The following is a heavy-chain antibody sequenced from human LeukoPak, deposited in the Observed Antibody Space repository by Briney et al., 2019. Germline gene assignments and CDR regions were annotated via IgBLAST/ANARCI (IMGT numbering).Heavy chain of an antibody. J-gene: IGHJ5*02. D-gene: IGHD1-26*01. V-gene: IGHV5-51*01. CDR2: IYPGDSDT. CDR3: ARHRDSGSYYPYWFDP. Sequence: GESLKISCKGSGYSFTSYWIGWVRQMPGKGLEWMGIIYPGDSDTRYSPSFQGQVTISADKSISTAYLQWSSLKASDTAMYYCARHRDSGSYYPYWFDPWGQGTLVTVSS. CDR1: GYSFTSYW.